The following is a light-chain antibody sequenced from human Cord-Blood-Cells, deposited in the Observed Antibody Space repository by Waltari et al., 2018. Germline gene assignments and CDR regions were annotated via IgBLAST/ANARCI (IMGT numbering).Light chain of an antibody. CDR3: CSYAGSYTWV. CDR1: SSDVGGYNY. Sequence: QSALTQPRSVSGSPGQSVTISCTGTSSDVGGYNYVSWYQQHPGNAPKLMIYDVSKRPSGVPDRFSGSKSGNPASLTISGLQAEDEADYYCCSYAGSYTWVFGGGTKLTVL. CDR2: DVS. V-gene: IGLV2-11*01. J-gene: IGLJ3*02.